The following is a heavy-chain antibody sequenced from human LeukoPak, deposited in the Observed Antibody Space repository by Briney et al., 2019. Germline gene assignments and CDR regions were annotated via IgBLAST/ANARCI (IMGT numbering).Heavy chain of an antibody. V-gene: IGHV4-59*01. CDR1: GGSISSYY. Sequence: PSETLSLTCTVSGGSISSYYWSWIRQPPGKGLEWIGYIYYSGSTNYNPSLKSRVTISVDTSKNQFSLKLSSVTAADTAVYYCARVGYCSGGSCYELEDYYGMDVWGQGTTVTVSS. CDR2: IYYSGST. D-gene: IGHD2-15*01. CDR3: ARVGYCSGGSCYELEDYYGMDV. J-gene: IGHJ6*02.